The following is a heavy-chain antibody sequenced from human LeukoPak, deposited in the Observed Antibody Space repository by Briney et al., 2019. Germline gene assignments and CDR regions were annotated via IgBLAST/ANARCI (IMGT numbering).Heavy chain of an antibody. CDR3: AREFRTTTWSFDAFDL. CDR2: INPTSGAT. V-gene: IGHV1-2*02. Sequence: ASVKVSCKASGYTFTDYYMHWERQAPGQGPDWVGWINPTSGATNYAQKFQGRVTMTRDTSNNTSYMELSRLRSDDTAVYYCAREFRTTTWSFDAFDLWGQGTTVTVSS. D-gene: IGHD1/OR15-1a*01. CDR1: GYTFTDYY. J-gene: IGHJ3*01.